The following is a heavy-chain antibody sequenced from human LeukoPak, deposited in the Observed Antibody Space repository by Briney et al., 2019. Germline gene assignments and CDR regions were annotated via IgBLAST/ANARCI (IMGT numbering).Heavy chain of an antibody. J-gene: IGHJ4*02. Sequence: GASVKVSCKASGYTFTSYAISWVRQAPGQGLEWMGGIIPIFGAANYAQKFQGRVTITTDESTSTAYMELSSLRSEDTAVYYCARDTAAAGLFDYWGQGTLVTVSS. CDR1: GYTFTSYA. V-gene: IGHV1-69*05. CDR2: IIPIFGAA. D-gene: IGHD6-13*01. CDR3: ARDTAAAGLFDY.